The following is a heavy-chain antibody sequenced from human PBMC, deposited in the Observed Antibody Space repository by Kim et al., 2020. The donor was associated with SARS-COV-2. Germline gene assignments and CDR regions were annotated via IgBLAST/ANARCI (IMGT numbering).Heavy chain of an antibody. CDR1: GFTFSSYG. Sequence: GGSLRLSCAASGFTFSSYGMHWVRQAPGKGLEWVAVIWYDGSNKYYADSVKGRFTISRDNSKNTLYLQMNSLRAEDTAVYYCARDRHQLQLSRKNWFDPWGQGTLVTVSS. CDR2: IWYDGSNK. D-gene: IGHD2-2*01. J-gene: IGHJ5*02. CDR3: ARDRHQLQLSRKNWFDP. V-gene: IGHV3-33*01.